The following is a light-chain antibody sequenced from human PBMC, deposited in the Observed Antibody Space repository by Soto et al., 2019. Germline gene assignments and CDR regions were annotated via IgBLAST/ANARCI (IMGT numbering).Light chain of an antibody. CDR3: QELNSYPRT. CDR1: QDISTY. CDR2: RAS. Sequence: QLTQSPSFLSASVGDRVTITCRASQDISTYLAWYQQKPGKAPQNLIYRASTLQTGVPSRFSGSGSGTEFTLTIRSLQPEDFANYYCQELNSYPRTFGQGTKVEIK. J-gene: IGKJ1*01. V-gene: IGKV1-9*01.